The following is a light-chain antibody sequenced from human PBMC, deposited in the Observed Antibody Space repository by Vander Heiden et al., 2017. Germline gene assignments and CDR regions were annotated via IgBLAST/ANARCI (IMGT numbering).Light chain of an antibody. J-gene: IGLJ1*01. Sequence: QSVLTQPPSVSAAPGQKVTISCSGSSSNIGNNYVSWYQQLPGTAPKLLIYENNKRPSGILDRFSGSKSGTSATLGITGLQTGDEADYYCGTWDSSLSAYVFGTGTSVTVL. CDR1: SSNIGNNY. CDR3: GTWDSSLSAYV. CDR2: ENN. V-gene: IGLV1-51*02.